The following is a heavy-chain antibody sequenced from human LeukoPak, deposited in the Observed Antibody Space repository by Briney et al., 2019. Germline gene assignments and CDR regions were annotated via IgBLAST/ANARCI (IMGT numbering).Heavy chain of an antibody. CDR3: ARAGVPAAIMVPTNYYYYYYMDV. D-gene: IGHD2-2*02. CDR1: GYTFTGYY. V-gene: IGHV1-2*02. CDR2: INPNSGGT. J-gene: IGHJ6*03. Sequence: ASVKVSCKASGYTFTGYYMHWVRQAPGQGLEWMGWINPNSGGTNYAQKFQGRVTMTRDTSISTAYMELSSLSSEDTAVYYCARAGVPAAIMVPTNYYYYYYMDVWGKGTTVTVSS.